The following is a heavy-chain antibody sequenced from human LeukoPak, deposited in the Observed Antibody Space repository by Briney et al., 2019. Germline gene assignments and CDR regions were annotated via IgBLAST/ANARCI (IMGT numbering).Heavy chain of an antibody. Sequence: SETLSLTCTVSGGSISSYYWSWIRKPPGKGLEWIGYIYYSGSTNYNPSLKSRVTISVDTSKNQFSLKLSSVTAADTAVYYCARLRDYGGNSRIRHGMDVWGQGTTVTVSS. V-gene: IGHV4-59*01. D-gene: IGHD4-23*01. J-gene: IGHJ6*02. CDR2: IYYSGST. CDR1: GGSISSYY. CDR3: ARLRDYGGNSRIRHGMDV.